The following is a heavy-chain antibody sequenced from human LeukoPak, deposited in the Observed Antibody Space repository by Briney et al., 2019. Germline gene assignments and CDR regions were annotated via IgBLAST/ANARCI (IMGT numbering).Heavy chain of an antibody. J-gene: IGHJ4*02. D-gene: IGHD3-16*01. V-gene: IGHV3-23*01. Sequence: GGSLRLSCAASGSIFTNYAITWVRQAPGKGLEWVSAISGSGGSTYYGDSVKGRFTISRDNSKNTVYLQMNSLRADDTAVYYCAKGLWTFDYWGQGTLVIASS. CDR2: ISGSGGST. CDR1: GSIFTNYA. CDR3: AKGLWTFDY.